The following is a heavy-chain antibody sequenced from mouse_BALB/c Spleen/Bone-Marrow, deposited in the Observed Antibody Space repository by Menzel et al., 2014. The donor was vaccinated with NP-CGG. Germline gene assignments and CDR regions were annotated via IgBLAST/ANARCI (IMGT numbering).Heavy chain of an antibody. CDR3: ARIYYYGRDY. Sequence: VHLVESGAELEKPGASVKMSCKASGYTFTNYWMHWVKQRPGQGLEWIGYINPSTGYTEYNQKFKDKATLTADKSSSTAYMQLSSLTSEDSAVYYCARIYYYGRDYWGQGTTLTVSS. V-gene: IGHV1-7*01. D-gene: IGHD1-1*01. CDR2: INPSTGYT. J-gene: IGHJ2*01. CDR1: GYTFTNYW.